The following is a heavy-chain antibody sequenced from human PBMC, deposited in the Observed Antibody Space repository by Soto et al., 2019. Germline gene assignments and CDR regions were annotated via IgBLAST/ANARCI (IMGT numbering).Heavy chain of an antibody. D-gene: IGHD6-6*01. CDR3: AREATIAARLDS. V-gene: IGHV4-30-4*01. J-gene: IGHJ4*02. Sequence: QVQLQESGPGLVKPSQTLSLTCTVSGGSISSGDYYWSWLRQPPGKGLGWIGYIYYSGSTYYNPSLKRRVTISVDTSKNQFSLKLSSVTAADTAVYYCAREATIAARLDSWGQGTLVTVSS. CDR1: GGSISSGDYY. CDR2: IYYSGST.